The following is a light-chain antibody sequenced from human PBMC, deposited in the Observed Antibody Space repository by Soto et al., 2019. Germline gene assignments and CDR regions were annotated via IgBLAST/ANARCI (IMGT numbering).Light chain of an antibody. CDR2: AAS. CDR1: QGISSW. V-gene: IGKV1-12*02. CDR3: YQGNLCASM. J-gene: IGKJ1*01. Sequence: DIQMTQSPSSVSASVGDRVTITCRASQGISSWLAWYQQKPGKAPKLLIYAASSLQSGVPSRFTGTGSWTDLTITMLRVEPEAYSSCHSYQGNLCASMFGRGTKVDI.